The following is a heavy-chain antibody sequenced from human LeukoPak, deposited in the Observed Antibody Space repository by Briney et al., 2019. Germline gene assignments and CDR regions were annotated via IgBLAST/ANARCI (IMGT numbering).Heavy chain of an antibody. CDR2: VYTTGGT. CDR3: ATGSGYYRGAEYFEY. V-gene: IGHV4-4*07. D-gene: IGHD3-22*01. J-gene: IGHJ1*01. CDR1: GASINSYY. Sequence: SETLSLTCSVSGASINSYYWSWIRQSAGKGLEYIGRVYTTGGTHYNPTLKSRLTLSADTSKNQFYLTLSSVTAADTAVYYCATGSGYYRGAEYFEYWGRAYWSPSPQ.